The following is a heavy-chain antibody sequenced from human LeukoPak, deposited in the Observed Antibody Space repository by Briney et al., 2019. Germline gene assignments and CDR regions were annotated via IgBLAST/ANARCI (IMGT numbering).Heavy chain of an antibody. CDR1: GFTFSSYA. CDR2: ILHDGSNK. Sequence: GRSLRLSCAASGFTFSSYAMHWVRQAPGKGLEWVAVILHDGSNKQYADSVKGRFTISRDNSKNKLYLQMNSLRAEDTAVYYCATLSGDSHGYDYWGRGTLVTVSS. J-gene: IGHJ4*02. D-gene: IGHD5-18*01. V-gene: IGHV3-30*03. CDR3: ATLSGDSHGYDY.